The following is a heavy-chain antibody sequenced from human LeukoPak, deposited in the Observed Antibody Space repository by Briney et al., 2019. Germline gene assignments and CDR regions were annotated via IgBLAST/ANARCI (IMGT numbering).Heavy chain of an antibody. CDR2: INHSGST. V-gene: IGHV4-34*01. J-gene: IGHJ4*02. D-gene: IGHD1-1*01. CDR3: ARGYNTPMDY. CDR1: GGSFSGYY. Sequence: SETLSLTCAVYGGSFSGYYWSWIRQPPGKGLEWIGEINHSGSTNYNPSLKSRVTISVDTSKNQFSLKLSSVTAADTAVYYCARGYNTPMDYWGQGTLVTVSS.